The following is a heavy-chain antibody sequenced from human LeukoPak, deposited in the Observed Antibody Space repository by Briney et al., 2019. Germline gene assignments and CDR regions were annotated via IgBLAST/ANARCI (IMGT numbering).Heavy chain of an antibody. CDR3: AKDTYYYDSRGYYGGPDY. Sequence: PGGSLRLSCAASGFTFSSYGMHWVRQAPGKGLEWVAVISYDGSNKYYADSVKGRFTISRDNSKNTLYLQMNSLRAEDTAVYYCAKDTYYYDSRGYYGGPDYWGQGTLVTVSS. J-gene: IGHJ4*02. D-gene: IGHD3-22*01. CDR2: ISYDGSNK. CDR1: GFTFSSYG. V-gene: IGHV3-30*18.